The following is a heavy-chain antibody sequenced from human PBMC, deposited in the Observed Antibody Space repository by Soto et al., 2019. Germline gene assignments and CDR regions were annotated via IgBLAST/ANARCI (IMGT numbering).Heavy chain of an antibody. CDR2: IYWDDDK. CDR3: ARPSGSYTDYYFDY. V-gene: IGHV2-5*02. J-gene: IGHJ4*02. Sequence: QITLKESGPTLVKPTQTLTLTCTFSGFSLSTSGVGVGWIRQPPGKALEWLALIYWDDDKRYSPSLKSRLTITKETSKNQVVLTMTNMDPVDTATYYCARPSGSYTDYYFDYWGQGTLVTVSS. CDR1: GFSLSTSGVG. D-gene: IGHD3-10*01.